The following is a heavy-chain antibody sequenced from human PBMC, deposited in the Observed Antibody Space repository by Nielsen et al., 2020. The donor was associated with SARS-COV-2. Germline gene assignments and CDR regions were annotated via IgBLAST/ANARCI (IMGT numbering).Heavy chain of an antibody. CDR3: ARNLGELSVYYFDY. J-gene: IGHJ4*02. V-gene: IGHV7-4-1*02. CDR1: GGTFSSYA. Sequence: ASVKVSCKASGGTFSSYAISWVRQAPGQGLEWMGWINTNTGNPTYAQGFTGRFVFSLDTSVSTAYLQISSLKAEDTAVYYCARNLGELSVYYFDYWGQGTLVTVSS. D-gene: IGHD3-10*01. CDR2: INTNTGNP.